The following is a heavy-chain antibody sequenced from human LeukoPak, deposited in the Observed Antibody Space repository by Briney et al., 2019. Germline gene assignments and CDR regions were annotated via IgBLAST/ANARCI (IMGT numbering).Heavy chain of an antibody. J-gene: IGHJ5*02. CDR3: ARGRLTMVRGVMANWFDP. V-gene: IGHV4-59*01. CDR2: IYYSGST. CDR1: GGSINNYY. D-gene: IGHD3-10*01. Sequence: PSETLSLTCTVSGGSINNYYWSWIRQPPGKGLEWIGYIYYSGSTNYNPSLKSRVTISVDTSKNQFSLKLSSVTAADTAVYYCARGRLTMVRGVMANWFDPWGQGTLVTVSS.